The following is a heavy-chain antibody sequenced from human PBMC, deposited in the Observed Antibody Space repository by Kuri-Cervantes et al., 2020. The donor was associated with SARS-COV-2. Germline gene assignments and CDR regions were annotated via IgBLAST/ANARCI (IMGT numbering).Heavy chain of an antibody. CDR1: GASINDYY. Sequence: SETLSLTCTVSGASINDYYWTWIRQPAGQGLEWIGRIYSSGSTNYNPSLKSRVTMSIDTSTNQFSLRLTSVTAADTAVYYCAGFYYYDSSGFVANYYYMDVWGKGTTVTVSS. V-gene: IGHV4-4*07. J-gene: IGHJ6*03. CDR3: AGFYYYDSSGFVANYYYMDV. CDR2: IYSSGST. D-gene: IGHD3-22*01.